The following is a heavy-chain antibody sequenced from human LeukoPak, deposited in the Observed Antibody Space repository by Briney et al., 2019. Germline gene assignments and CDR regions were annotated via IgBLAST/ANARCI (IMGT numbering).Heavy chain of an antibody. CDR3: AKARAMIVVARPGD. V-gene: IGHV3-23*01. D-gene: IGHD3-22*01. Sequence: GGSLRLSCAASEFTFSSYAMSWVRQAPGKGLEWVSAISGSGGSTYYADSVKGRFTISRDNSKNTLYLQMNSLRAEDTAVYYCAKARAMIVVARPGDWGQGTLVTVSS. J-gene: IGHJ4*02. CDR1: EFTFSSYA. CDR2: ISGSGGST.